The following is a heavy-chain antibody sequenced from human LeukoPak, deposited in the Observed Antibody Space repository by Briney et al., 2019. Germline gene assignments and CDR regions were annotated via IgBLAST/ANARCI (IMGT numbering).Heavy chain of an antibody. CDR3: ARSDYYDSSGYYYSDAFDI. D-gene: IGHD3-22*01. V-gene: IGHV4-39*07. CDR2: IYYSGST. Sequence: NPSETLSLTCTVSGGSISSSSYYWGWIRQPPGKGLEWIGSIYYSGSTYYNPSLKSRVTISVDTSKNQFSLKLSSVTAADTAVYYCARSDYYDSSGYYYSDAFDIWGQGTMVTVSS. J-gene: IGHJ3*02. CDR1: GGSISSSSYY.